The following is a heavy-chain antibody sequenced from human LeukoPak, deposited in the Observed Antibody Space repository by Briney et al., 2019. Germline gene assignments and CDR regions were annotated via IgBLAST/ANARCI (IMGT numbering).Heavy chain of an antibody. CDR3: ARVDYGDYGFDY. J-gene: IGHJ4*02. Sequence: GGSLRLSCAASGFTFSGSAMSWVRQAPGEGPEWVSVIYSGGSTYYADSVKGRFTISRDNSKNTLYLQMNSLRAEDTAMYYCARVDYGDYGFDYWGQGTLVTVSS. CDR1: GFTFSGSA. V-gene: IGHV3-66*01. CDR2: IYSGGST. D-gene: IGHD4-17*01.